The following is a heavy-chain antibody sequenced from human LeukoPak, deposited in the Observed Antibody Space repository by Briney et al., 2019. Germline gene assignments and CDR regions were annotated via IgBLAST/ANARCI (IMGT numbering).Heavy chain of an antibody. CDR3: ARVAGYSYGLPLPYYYYMDV. D-gene: IGHD5-18*01. CDR1: GFTFSSYS. J-gene: IGHJ6*03. CDR2: INWNGGST. Sequence: PGGSLRLSCAASGFTFSSYSMNWVRQAPGKGLEWVSGINWNGGSTGYADSVKGRFTISRDNAKNSLYLQMNSLRAEDTALYYCARVAGYSYGLPLPYYYYMDVWGKGTTVTVSS. V-gene: IGHV3-20*04.